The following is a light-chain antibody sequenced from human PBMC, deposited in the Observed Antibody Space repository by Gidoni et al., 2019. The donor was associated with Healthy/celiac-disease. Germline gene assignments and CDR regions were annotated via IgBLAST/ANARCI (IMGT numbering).Light chain of an antibody. CDR3: QQSYSTPIT. Sequence: DIQMTQSPSSLSASVGDRVTITCRASQTISSYLNWYQQKPGKAPKLLISAASSLLSGVPSRFSGSGSGTDFTLTISSLQPEDFATYYCQQSYSTPITFGPGTKVDIK. J-gene: IGKJ3*01. CDR2: AAS. V-gene: IGKV1-39*01. CDR1: QTISSY.